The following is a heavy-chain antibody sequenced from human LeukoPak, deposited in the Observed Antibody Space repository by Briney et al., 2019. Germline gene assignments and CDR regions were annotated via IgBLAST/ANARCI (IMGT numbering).Heavy chain of an antibody. D-gene: IGHD3-3*01. Sequence: PGASVKVSCMSSGYTFTTYYMHWVRQAPGQGLEWMGTINPSGGATSYAQNLQGRVSMTRDTSTSTDYMELSSLRSEDTAVYYCARQESGTGYFDYWPQGTLVTVSS. CDR2: INPSGGAT. CDR3: ARQESGTGYFDY. CDR1: GYTFTTYY. J-gene: IGHJ4*02. V-gene: IGHV1-46*04.